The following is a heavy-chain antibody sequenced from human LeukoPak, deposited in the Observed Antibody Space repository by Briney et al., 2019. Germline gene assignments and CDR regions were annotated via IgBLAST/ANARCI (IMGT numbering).Heavy chain of an antibody. V-gene: IGHV3-23*01. CDR2: ISGSGGNT. CDR3: ARGSIVGAWYFDY. D-gene: IGHD1-26*01. J-gene: IGHJ4*02. CDR1: GFTFSSTYA. Sequence: AGGSLRLSCAASGFTFSSTYAMHWVRQAPGKGLEWVSTISGSGGNTYYADSVKGRFTISRDNSKTTLYLQMISLRAEGTALYYCARGSIVGAWYFDYWGQGSLVTVSS.